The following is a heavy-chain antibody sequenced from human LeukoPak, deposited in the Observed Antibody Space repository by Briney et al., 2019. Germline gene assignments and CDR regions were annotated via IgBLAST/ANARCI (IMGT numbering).Heavy chain of an antibody. J-gene: IGHJ4*02. Sequence: ASVKVSCKASGYTFTSYDINWVRQATGQGLEWMGWMNPNSGNTGYAQKFQGRVTMTRNTSISTAYMELSSLRSEDTAVYYCARAAIPVLVRGVVITTSLDYWGQGTLVTVSS. V-gene: IGHV1-8*01. CDR1: GYTFTSYD. D-gene: IGHD3-22*01. CDR2: MNPNSGNT. CDR3: ARAAIPVLVRGVVITTSLDY.